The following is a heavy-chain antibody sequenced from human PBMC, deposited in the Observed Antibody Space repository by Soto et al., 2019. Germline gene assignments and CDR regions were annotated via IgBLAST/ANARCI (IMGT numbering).Heavy chain of an antibody. CDR3: ARDRCSGGSCYRTYAFDM. D-gene: IGHD2-15*01. CDR1: GFNFSTYN. CDR2: ISGNNVYL. V-gene: IGHV3-21*01. J-gene: IGHJ3*02. Sequence: EAQLVESGGGLVKPGGSLRVSCAASGFNFSTYNMNWVRQAPGKGLEWVSSISGNNVYLYYADSVKGRFSISRDNANDSLTLQMNSLRAEDTSIYYGARDRCSGGSCYRTYAFDMWVQGTLVTVSS.